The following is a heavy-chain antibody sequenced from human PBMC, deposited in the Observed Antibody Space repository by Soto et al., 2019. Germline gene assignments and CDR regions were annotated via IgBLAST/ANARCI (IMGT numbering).Heavy chain of an antibody. CDR2: IYHRGAT. CDR1: GGSISTTNW. D-gene: IGHD3-22*01. Sequence: SETLSLTCAVSGGSISTTNWWTWVRQPPGKGLEWIGEIYHRGATNSNPSLESRVTMSIDKSKNQFSLKLSSLTAADTSFYYCARRDYYDSTGYMNYWGQGALVTVSS. V-gene: IGHV4-4*02. J-gene: IGHJ4*02. CDR3: ARRDYYDSTGYMNY.